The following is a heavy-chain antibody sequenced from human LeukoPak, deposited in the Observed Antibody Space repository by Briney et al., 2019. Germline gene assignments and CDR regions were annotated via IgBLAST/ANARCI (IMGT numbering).Heavy chain of an antibody. CDR3: AKDIQHGYSSSWYIWRGEYYYYYGMDV. CDR1: GFTFSSYA. Sequence: HPGGSLRLSCAAPGFTFSSYAMSWVRQAPGKGLEWVSLISGDGGSTYYADSVKGRFTISRDNSKNSLYLQMNSLRTEDTALYYCAKDIQHGYSSSWYIWRGEYYYYYGMDVWGQGTTVTVSS. CDR2: ISGDGGST. V-gene: IGHV3-43*02. D-gene: IGHD6-13*01. J-gene: IGHJ6*02.